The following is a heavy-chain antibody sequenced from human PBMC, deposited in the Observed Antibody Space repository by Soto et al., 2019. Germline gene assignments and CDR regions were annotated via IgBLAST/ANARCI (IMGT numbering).Heavy chain of an antibody. Sequence: DVQLVESGGGAVQRGGSLSLSCAATGFTFSSYWMHWVRQAPGKGLVWVSRIHSAGSSTTDADSVKGRFTISRDNAKNTLYLQMHSLRAEVTAVYYCARGQWGAFDLWGQGTMVTVAS. CDR3: ARGQWGAFDL. CDR1: GFTFSSYW. V-gene: IGHV3-74*01. CDR2: IHSAGSST. D-gene: IGHD1-26*01. J-gene: IGHJ3*01.